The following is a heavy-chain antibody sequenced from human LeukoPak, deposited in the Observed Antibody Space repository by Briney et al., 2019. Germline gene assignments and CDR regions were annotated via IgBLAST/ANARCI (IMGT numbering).Heavy chain of an antibody. CDR1: GYSFSTHW. CDR3: SRTLSDSGLSY. V-gene: IGHV1-46*01. J-gene: IGHJ4*02. Sequence: ASVKVSCKASGYSFSTHWMHWVRQAPGQGLEWMGIINPSGGFTSYAQKLQGRVTVTRDMSTSTVYMELTSLRSEDTAVYYCSRTLSDSGLSYWGQGTLVTVSS. CDR2: INPSGGFT. D-gene: IGHD2/OR15-2a*01.